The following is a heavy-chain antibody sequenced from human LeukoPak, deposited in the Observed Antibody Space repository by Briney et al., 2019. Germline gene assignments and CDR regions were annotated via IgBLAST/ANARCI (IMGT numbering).Heavy chain of an antibody. CDR3: ARDLMITFGDYHNWFDP. CDR1: GGSISSYY. D-gene: IGHD3-16*01. CDR2: IYTSGST. Sequence: SETLSLTCTVSGGSISSYYWSWIRQPAGKGLEWIGRIYTSGSTNYNPSLKSRVTMSVDTSKNQFSLKLSSVTAADTAVYYCARDLMITFGDYHNWFDPWGQGTLVTVSS. J-gene: IGHJ5*02. V-gene: IGHV4-4*07.